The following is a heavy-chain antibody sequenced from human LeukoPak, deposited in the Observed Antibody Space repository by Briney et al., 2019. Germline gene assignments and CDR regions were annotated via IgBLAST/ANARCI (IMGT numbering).Heavy chain of an antibody. CDR3: AKDRGYSYGYDYFDY. CDR1: GFTFSSYG. CDR2: IIGSGDST. D-gene: IGHD5-18*01. V-gene: IGHV3-23*01. Sequence: GGSLRLSCAASGFTFSSYGMSWVRQAPGKGLEWVSSIIGSGDSTYYADSVKGPFTISRDNSKNTLYLQMNSLRAEDTAVYYCAKDRGYSYGYDYFDYWVQGTLVTVSS. J-gene: IGHJ4*02.